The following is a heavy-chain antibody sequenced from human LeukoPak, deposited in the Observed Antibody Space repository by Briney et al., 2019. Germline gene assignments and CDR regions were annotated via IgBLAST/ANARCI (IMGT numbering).Heavy chain of an antibody. Sequence: GGSLRLSCVASGFTFNNYNMNWVRQAPGKGLEWVSSISSNSSYIYYADSVKGRFTISRDNAKNSLYLQMNSLRAEDTAVYYCARDPHYYDSSGYYGGFDYWGQGTLVTVSS. CDR3: ARDPHYYDSSGYYGGFDY. CDR2: ISSNSSYI. J-gene: IGHJ4*02. D-gene: IGHD3-22*01. V-gene: IGHV3-21*01. CDR1: GFTFNNYN.